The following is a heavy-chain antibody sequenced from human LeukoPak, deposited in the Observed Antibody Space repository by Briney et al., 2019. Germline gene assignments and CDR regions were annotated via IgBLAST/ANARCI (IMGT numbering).Heavy chain of an antibody. V-gene: IGHV4-59*12. D-gene: IGHD3-3*01. CDR2: IYYSGST. Sequence: SETLSLTCTVSGGSISSYYWSWIRQPPGKGLEWIGYIYYSGSTNYNPSLKSRVTISVDTSKNQFSLKLSSVTAADTAVYYCARDVHRSYDFWSGYNIWGQGTMVTVSS. CDR1: GGSISSYY. J-gene: IGHJ3*02. CDR3: ARDVHRSYDFWSGYNI.